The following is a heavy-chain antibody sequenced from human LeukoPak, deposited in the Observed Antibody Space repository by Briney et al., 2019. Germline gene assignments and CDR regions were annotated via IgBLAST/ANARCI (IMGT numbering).Heavy chain of an antibody. CDR1: GFTFSSYG. CDR3: AREVSGLFDP. CDR2: IYSGGST. D-gene: IGHD6-19*01. J-gene: IGHJ5*02. V-gene: IGHV3-66*01. Sequence: GGSLRLSCAASGFTFSSYGMHWVRQAPGKGLEWVSVIYSGGSTYYADSVKGRFTISRDNSKNTLYLQMNSLRAEDTAVYYCAREVSGLFDPWGQGTLVTVSS.